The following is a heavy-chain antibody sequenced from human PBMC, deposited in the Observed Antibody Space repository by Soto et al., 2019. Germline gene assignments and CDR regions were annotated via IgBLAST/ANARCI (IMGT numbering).Heavy chain of an antibody. CDR3: AKVRYSSPMGYYYGMDV. CDR1: RVAFSKFI. V-gene: IGHV1-69*01. CDR2: IIPIFGTA. Sequence: QAQLEQSGGEVKKTGSSVKVSCKASRVAFSKFIVTWVRQAPGLGLEWVGGIIPIFGTANYAQKFQGRVTITADESTSTSYMEVNNLRSEDTAVYYCAKVRYSSPMGYYYGMDVWGQGTKVTVSS. D-gene: IGHD6-19*01. J-gene: IGHJ6*02.